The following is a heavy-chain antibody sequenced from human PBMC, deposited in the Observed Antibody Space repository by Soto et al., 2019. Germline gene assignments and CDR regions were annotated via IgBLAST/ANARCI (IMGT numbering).Heavy chain of an antibody. CDR1: GGSFSGYY. CDR3: AIGGGGYFDWSNNYYYYYGMDV. Sequence: SETLSLTCAVYGGSFSGYYWSWIRQPPGKGLEWIGEINHSGSTNYNPSLKSRVTISVDTSKNQFSLKLSSVTAADTAVYYCAIGGGGYFDWSNNYYYYYGMDVWGQGTTVTVSS. J-gene: IGHJ6*02. V-gene: IGHV4-34*01. D-gene: IGHD3-9*01. CDR2: INHSGST.